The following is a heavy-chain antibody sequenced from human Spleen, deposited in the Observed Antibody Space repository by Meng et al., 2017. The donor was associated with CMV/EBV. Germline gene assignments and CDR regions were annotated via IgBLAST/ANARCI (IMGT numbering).Heavy chain of an antibody. V-gene: IGHV4-34*01. CDR1: GGSFSDYY. CDR3: ARGLWVVAAPIGLYFDY. D-gene: IGHD2-2*01. Sequence: SETLSLTCAVYGGSFSDYYWSWIRQPPGKGLEWIGEINHSGSTHYNLSLKSRVTISIDTSKNQFSLKMSSVTAADTAVYYCARGLWVVAAPIGLYFDYWGQGTLVTVSS. CDR2: INHSGST. J-gene: IGHJ4*02.